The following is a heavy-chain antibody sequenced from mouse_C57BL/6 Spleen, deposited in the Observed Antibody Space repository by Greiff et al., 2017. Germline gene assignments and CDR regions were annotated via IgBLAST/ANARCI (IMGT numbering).Heavy chain of an antibody. Sequence: QVQLQQSGAELVKPGASVKISCKASGYAFSSYWMNWVKQRPGKGLEWIGPISPGDGDTNYNGKFKGKATLTADKSSSTAYMQLSSLTSKDSAVYFCARWDWYFDVWGTGTTVTVSS. J-gene: IGHJ1*03. CDR3: ARWDWYFDV. CDR2: ISPGDGDT. V-gene: IGHV1-80*01. CDR1: GYAFSSYW.